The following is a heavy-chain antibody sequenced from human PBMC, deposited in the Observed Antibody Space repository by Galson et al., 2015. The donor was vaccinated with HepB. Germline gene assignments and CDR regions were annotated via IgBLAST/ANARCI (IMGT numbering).Heavy chain of an antibody. J-gene: IGHJ3*02. CDR1: GYSCTSYW. V-gene: IGHV5-51*01. D-gene: IGHD3-9*01. CDR2: INPGDSDT. CDR3: ARYPWLFVYDILTGAFDI. Sequence: QSGAEVKKPGESLKISCQGSGYSCTSYWIGWVRQMPGKGLEWLGIINPGDSDTRYSPSFPGQVTISADKSISTAYLQWSSLKASDTAMYYCARYPWLFVYDILTGAFDIWGQGTMVTVSS.